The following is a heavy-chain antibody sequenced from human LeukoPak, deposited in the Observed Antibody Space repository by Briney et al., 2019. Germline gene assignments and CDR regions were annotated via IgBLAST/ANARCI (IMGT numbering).Heavy chain of an antibody. J-gene: IGHJ5*02. Sequence: KPSETLSLTCTVSRASINSHHWSCIRQSPGKPLEWIGYSSYTGGPKYTPSLKSRVIMSKDTSNNQIFLKLTYVTAADTAVYYCVNGDGYSPGFDPWGQGTLVIVSS. V-gene: IGHV4-59*11. CDR1: RASINSHH. CDR2: SSYTGGP. CDR3: VNGDGYSPGFDP. D-gene: IGHD5-24*01.